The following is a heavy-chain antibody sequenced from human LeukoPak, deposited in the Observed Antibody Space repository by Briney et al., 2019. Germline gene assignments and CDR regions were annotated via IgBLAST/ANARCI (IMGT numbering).Heavy chain of an antibody. J-gene: IGHJ6*03. D-gene: IGHD2-15*01. V-gene: IGHV4-61*02. CDR3: ARDRGLGYCSGGSYYYYYMDV. CDR1: GGSISSGSYY. Sequence: SQTLSLTCTVSGGSISSGSYYWSWIRQPAGKGLEWIGRIYTSGSTNYNPSLKSRVTISVDTSKNQFSLKLSSVTAADTAVYYCARDRGLGYCSGGSYYYYYMDVWGKGTTVTVSS. CDR2: IYTSGST.